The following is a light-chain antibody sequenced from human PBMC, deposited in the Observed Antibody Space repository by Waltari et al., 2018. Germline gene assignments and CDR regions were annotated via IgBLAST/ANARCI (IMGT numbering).Light chain of an antibody. CDR3: CSHTNIGTWV. CDR2: EVS. CDR1: NNDIGNYNY. Sequence: QSALPQPASVPGSLRQSITISCLGTNNDIGNYNYVSWCQQFPGEAPRLIIYEVSNRPSRISSRFSGSKSGMTASLTISGLQADDEATYYCCSHTNIGTWVFGGGTTLTVL. V-gene: IGLV2-14*01. J-gene: IGLJ3*02.